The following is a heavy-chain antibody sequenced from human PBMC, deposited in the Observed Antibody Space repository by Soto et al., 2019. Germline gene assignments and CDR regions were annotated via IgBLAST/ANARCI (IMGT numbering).Heavy chain of an antibody. J-gene: IGHJ6*02. D-gene: IGHD3-10*01. V-gene: IGHV3-23*01. CDR3: AKDPSLWFGEPNYYYGMDV. Sequence: GGSLRLSCAASGFTFSSYAMSWVRQAPGKGLEWVSAISGSGGSKYYADSVKGRFTISRDNSKNTLYLQMNSLRAEDTAVYYCAKDPSLWFGEPNYYYGMDVWGQGTTVTVSS. CDR1: GFTFSSYA. CDR2: ISGSGGSK.